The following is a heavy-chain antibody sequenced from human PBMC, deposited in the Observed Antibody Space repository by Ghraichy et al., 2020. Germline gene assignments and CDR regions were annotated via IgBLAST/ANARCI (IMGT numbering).Heavy chain of an antibody. CDR1: GGSISSYY. D-gene: IGHD3-10*01. Sequence: SETLSLTCTVSGGSISSYYWSWIRQPPGKGLEWIGYIYYSGSTNYNPSLKSRVTISVDTSKNQFSLKLSSVTAADTAVYYCARVPTMVRGVWVSEGWFDPGGQGTLVTVSS. J-gene: IGHJ5*02. CDR3: ARVPTMVRGVWVSEGWFDP. V-gene: IGHV4-59*01. CDR2: IYYSGST.